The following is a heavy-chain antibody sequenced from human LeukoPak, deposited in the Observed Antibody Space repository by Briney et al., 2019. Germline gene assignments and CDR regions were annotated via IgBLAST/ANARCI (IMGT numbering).Heavy chain of an antibody. CDR2: ISWNSGSI. CDR3: AKDIRRRYSGSYDY. CDR1: GFTFDDYA. D-gene: IGHD1-26*01. Sequence: GGSLRLSCAASGFTFDDYAMPWVRQAPGKGLEWVSGISWNSGSIGYADSVKGRFTIFRDNAKNSLYLQMNSLRAEDTALYYRAKDIRRRYSGSYDYWGQGTLVTVSS. J-gene: IGHJ4*02. V-gene: IGHV3-9*01.